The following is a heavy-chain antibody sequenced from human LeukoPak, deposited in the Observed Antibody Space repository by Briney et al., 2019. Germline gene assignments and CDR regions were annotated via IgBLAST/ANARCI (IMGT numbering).Heavy chain of an antibody. V-gene: IGHV3-74*01. CDR2: ISIDGSYT. D-gene: IGHD3-10*01. CDR3: LFASGSYYTAFHY. CDR1: GFGFGDYW. Sequence: GGSLRLSCAASGFGFGDYWMHWVRQVPGRGPVWVSHISIDGSYTNYADSVKGRFTISRDNAKNTLYLEMNSLRAEDTAVYYCLFASGSYYTAFHYWGPGTLVTVSS. J-gene: IGHJ4*02.